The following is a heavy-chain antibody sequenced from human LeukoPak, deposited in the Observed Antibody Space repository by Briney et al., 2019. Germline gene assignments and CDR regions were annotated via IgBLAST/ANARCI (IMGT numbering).Heavy chain of an antibody. D-gene: IGHD2-2*01. CDR2: ISSSGSTI. CDR3: AREMSSISWFDVFDL. Sequence: GGSLRLSCAASGFSFKEHYMSWNRQAPGKGLEWVAYISSSGSTIYYGDSVKGRFTISRDNAKDSLYLQMNSLRGEDTAVYYCAREMSSISWFDVFDLWGQGTMVTVSS. V-gene: IGHV3-11*04. CDR1: GFSFKEHY. J-gene: IGHJ3*01.